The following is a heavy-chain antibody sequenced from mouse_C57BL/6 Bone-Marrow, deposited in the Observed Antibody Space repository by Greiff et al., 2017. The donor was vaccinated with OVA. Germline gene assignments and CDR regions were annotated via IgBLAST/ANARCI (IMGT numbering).Heavy chain of an antibody. CDR1: GYAFTNYL. CDR3: ATQGGSRFAD. Sequence: QVQLQQSGAELVRPGTSVKVSCKASGYAFTNYLIEWVKQRPGQGLEWIGVINPGSGGTNYNEKFKGKATLTADKSSSTAYMQHSSLTSEDSAVYFCATQGGSRFADWGQGTLVTVSA. J-gene: IGHJ3*01. V-gene: IGHV1-54*01. CDR2: INPGSGGT.